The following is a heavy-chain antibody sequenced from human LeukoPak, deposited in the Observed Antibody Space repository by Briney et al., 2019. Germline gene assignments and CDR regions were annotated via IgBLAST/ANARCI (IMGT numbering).Heavy chain of an antibody. CDR3: ARATQLWLMNREFDY. CDR2: ISYDGSNK. CDR1: GFTFSSYA. Sequence: GGSLRLSCAASGFTFSSYAIHWVRQAPGKGLEWVAVISYDGSNKYYADSVKGRFTISRDNSKNTLYLQMNSLRAEDTAVYYCARATQLWLMNREFDYWGQGTLVTVSS. D-gene: IGHD5-18*01. V-gene: IGHV3-30-3*01. J-gene: IGHJ4*02.